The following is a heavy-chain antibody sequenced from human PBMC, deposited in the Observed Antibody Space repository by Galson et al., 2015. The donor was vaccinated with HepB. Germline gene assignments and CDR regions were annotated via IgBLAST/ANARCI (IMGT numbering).Heavy chain of an antibody. Sequence: SLRLSCAASGFTFGSYWMTWVRQAPGKGLEWVATIKEDGTEKNSVDSMKGRFTISRDNAKKLLYLQLNSLRVEDTAVYYCGRVYSSSSGRAVDVWGQGTTVAVSS. V-gene: IGHV3-7*03. D-gene: IGHD6-6*01. J-gene: IGHJ6*02. CDR2: IKEDGTEK. CDR1: GFTFGSYW. CDR3: GRVYSSSSGRAVDV.